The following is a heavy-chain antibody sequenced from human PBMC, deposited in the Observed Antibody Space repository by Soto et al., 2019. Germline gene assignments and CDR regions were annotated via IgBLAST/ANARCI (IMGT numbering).Heavy chain of an antibody. CDR1: GFTFSDYY. V-gene: IGHV3-11*04. Sequence: GSLRLSCAASGFTFSDYYMSWIRQAPGKGLEWVSYISSSDSIIYYADSVKGRFTISRDNAKNSLYLQMTSLRAEDTAVYYCARGITMVRGVIRGCYWYFERWGRGTLVTV. J-gene: IGHJ2*01. CDR2: ISSSDSII. D-gene: IGHD3-10*01. CDR3: ARGITMVRGVIRGCYWYFER.